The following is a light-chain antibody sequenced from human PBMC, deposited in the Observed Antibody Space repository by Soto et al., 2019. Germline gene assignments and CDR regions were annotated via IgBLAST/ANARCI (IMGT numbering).Light chain of an antibody. CDR3: QLYNNWPPKT. CDR1: QSSSTN. J-gene: IGKJ1*01. V-gene: IGKV3-15*01. CDR2: GAS. Sequence: EIVMTQSPATLSVSPGERATLSCRASQSSSTNLAWYQQKPCQAPRLLISGASTRATGIAASLSGSGSGTEYTLTISSLQSYGFAVDYGQLYNNWPPKTFGQGTKVEI.